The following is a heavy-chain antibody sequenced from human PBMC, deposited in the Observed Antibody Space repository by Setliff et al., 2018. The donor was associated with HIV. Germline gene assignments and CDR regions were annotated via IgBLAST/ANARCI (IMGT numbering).Heavy chain of an antibody. CDR1: GYTFTSYD. CDR2: ISAYNGNT. Sequence: GASVKVSCKASGYTFTSYDISWVRQAPGQGLEWMGWISAYNGNTNYAQKLQGRVTMTTDTSTSTAYMELRSLRSDDTAVYYCAREIGDYSDSSGYYPPTDYYYGMDVWGQGTTVTVSS. V-gene: IGHV1-18*01. CDR3: AREIGDYSDSSGYYPPTDYYYGMDV. D-gene: IGHD3-22*01. J-gene: IGHJ6*02.